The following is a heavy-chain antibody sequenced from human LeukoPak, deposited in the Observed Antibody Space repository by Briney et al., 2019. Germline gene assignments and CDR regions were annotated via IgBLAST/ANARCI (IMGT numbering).Heavy chain of an antibody. CDR2: ISYDESNK. V-gene: IGHV3-30-3*01. D-gene: IGHD4-17*01. CDR3: ARETGSAVGSTDFDY. CDR1: GFTVSSNY. Sequence: GGSLRLSCAASGFTVSSNYMSWVRQAPGKGLEWAAVISYDESNKYYADSVKGRFTISRDNSKNTMYLQMNSLRTEDTAVYYCARETGSAVGSTDFDYWGQGTLVTVSS. J-gene: IGHJ4*02.